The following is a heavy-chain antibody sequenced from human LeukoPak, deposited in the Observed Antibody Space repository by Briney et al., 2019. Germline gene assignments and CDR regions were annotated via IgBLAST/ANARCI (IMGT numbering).Heavy chain of an antibody. J-gene: IGHJ4*02. CDR1: GFTFSTYT. CDR2: ISSSSYYI. Sequence: GGSLRLSCTASGFTFSTYTMNWVRQAPGKGLELVSSISSSSYYIYYADSVKGRFTISRDNAKNSLFLQMNSLRAEDTGVYYCGAAYSGSSPFDYWGQGTLVTVSS. V-gene: IGHV3-21*01. D-gene: IGHD1-26*01. CDR3: GAAYSGSSPFDY.